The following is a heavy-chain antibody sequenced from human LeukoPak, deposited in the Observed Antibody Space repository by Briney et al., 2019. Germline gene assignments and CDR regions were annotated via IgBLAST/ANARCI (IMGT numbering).Heavy chain of an antibody. CDR1: GFTFSSFG. CDR2: IRYGGTNE. J-gene: IGHJ6*02. D-gene: IGHD3-9*01. V-gene: IGHV3-30*02. Sequence: RGSLRLSCAASGFTFSSFGMHWVRQAPGKGLEWVAFIRYGGTNEYYADSVKGRFTISRDNSKNTLSLLMNGLRVEDTAVYYCARDQHYDVLTAFGLDVWGQGTTVTVSS. CDR3: ARDQHYDVLTAFGLDV.